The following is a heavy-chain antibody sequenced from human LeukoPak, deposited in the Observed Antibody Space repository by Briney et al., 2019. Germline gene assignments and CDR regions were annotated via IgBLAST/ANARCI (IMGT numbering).Heavy chain of an antibody. D-gene: IGHD1-26*01. Sequence: SETLSLTCTVSGGSISSSSYYWGWIRQPPGKGLEWIGSIYYSGSTYYNPSLKSRVTISVDTSKNQFSLKLSSVTAADTAVYFCSRQKMVGPTIGYFEYWGQGTLVTVSS. CDR1: GGSISSSSYY. J-gene: IGHJ4*02. V-gene: IGHV4-39*01. CDR3: SRQKMVGPTIGYFEY. CDR2: IYYSGST.